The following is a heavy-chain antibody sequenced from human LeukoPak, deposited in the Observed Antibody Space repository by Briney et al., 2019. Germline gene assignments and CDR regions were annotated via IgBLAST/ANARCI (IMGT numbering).Heavy chain of an antibody. CDR2: IYNSGST. J-gene: IGHJ4*02. CDR1: GGSISRGSYY. CDR3: ARVEEGCSGGSCYYFDY. D-gene: IGHD2-15*01. Sequence: SETLSLTCIVSGGSISRGSYYWNWIRQPAGKGLEWLGRIYNSGSTNYNPSLKSRVTISTDMSKNQVSLKLSSVTAADTAVYYCARVEEGCSGGSCYYFDYWGQGTLVTVSS. V-gene: IGHV4-61*02.